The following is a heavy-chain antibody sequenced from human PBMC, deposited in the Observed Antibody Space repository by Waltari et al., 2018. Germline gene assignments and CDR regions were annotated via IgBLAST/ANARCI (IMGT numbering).Heavy chain of an antibody. CDR3: ARDLFALMTSVSTV. Sequence: EVQLVESGGNLIQPGGSLRLSCAASGFTVRTNFISWVRQAPGKGLEWVSIMYSGGNTYYADSVKGRFTISRDNSKNTRYLQMNSLRAEDTAVYYCARDLFALMTSVSTVWGQGTTVIVSS. CDR2: MYSGGNT. V-gene: IGHV3-53*01. D-gene: IGHD3-16*01. J-gene: IGHJ6*02. CDR1: GFTVRTNF.